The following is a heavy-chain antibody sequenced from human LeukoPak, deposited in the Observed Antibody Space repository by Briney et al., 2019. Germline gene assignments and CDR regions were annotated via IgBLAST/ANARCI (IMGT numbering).Heavy chain of an antibody. CDR1: GGSFSGYY. Sequence: SETLSLTCAVYGGSFSGYYWSWIRQPPGKGLEWIGYIYYSGSTNYNPSLKSRVTISVDTSKNQFSLKLSSVTAADTAVYYCARGGRHPGYYYYMDVWGKGTTVTISS. CDR2: IYYSGST. J-gene: IGHJ6*03. D-gene: IGHD5-12*01. V-gene: IGHV4-59*01. CDR3: ARGGRHPGYYYYMDV.